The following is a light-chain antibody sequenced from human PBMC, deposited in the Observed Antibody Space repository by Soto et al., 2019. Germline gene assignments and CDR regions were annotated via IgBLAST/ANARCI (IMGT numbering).Light chain of an antibody. CDR1: SSDVGGYNY. V-gene: IGLV2-14*01. CDR3: SSSTTGSPPVV. J-gene: IGLJ2*01. CDR2: DVS. Sequence: QSVLTQPASVSGSPGQSITISCTGTSSDVGGYNYVSWYQQHPGKAPKFMIYDVSNRPSGVSDRFSGSKSGNTASLAISGLQAEDEADYYCSSSTTGSPPVVFGGGTKLTVL.